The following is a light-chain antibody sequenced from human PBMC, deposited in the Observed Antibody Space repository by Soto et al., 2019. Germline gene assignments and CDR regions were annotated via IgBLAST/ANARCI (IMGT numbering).Light chain of an antibody. CDR1: QTVGSSY. CDR2: GAT. CDR3: QQYGSSSIT. V-gene: IGKV3-20*01. Sequence: LVLTQPTGTLSFSPGERAALSCRSSQTVGSSYLAWYQQKPGRAPRLLIYGATNRATGIPDRFSGSGSETDFTLTISRLEPEDFAVYYCQQYGSSSITFGQGARLAIK. J-gene: IGKJ5*01.